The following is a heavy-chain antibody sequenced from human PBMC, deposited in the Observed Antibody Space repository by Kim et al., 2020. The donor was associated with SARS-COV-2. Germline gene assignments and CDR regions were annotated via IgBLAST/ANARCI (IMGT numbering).Heavy chain of an antibody. V-gene: IGHV3-21*01. J-gene: IGHJ3*02. CDR3: ARDLIASSGWPDAFDI. CDR2: ITSSSSYI. Sequence: GGSLRLSCAASGFTFSSYSMNWVRQAPGKGLEWVSSITSSSSYIYYADSVKGRFTISRDNAKNSLYLKMNSLRAEDTAVYYCARDLIASSGWPDAFDIWGQGTMVTVSS. D-gene: IGHD6-19*01. CDR1: GFTFSSYS.